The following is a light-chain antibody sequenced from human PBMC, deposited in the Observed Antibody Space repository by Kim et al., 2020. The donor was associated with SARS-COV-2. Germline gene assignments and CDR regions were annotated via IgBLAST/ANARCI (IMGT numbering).Light chain of an antibody. CDR2: DTS. CDR3: LQRNTWPYT. V-gene: IGKV3-11*01. CDR1: LSVSSS. J-gene: IGKJ2*01. Sequence: SLSPRERATVSYRTSLSVSSSLAWYQHKPGQSPRLLFYDTSSRATGIPASFSGSESEADFTLTISSLGPEDFAFYYCLQRNTWPYTFGQGTKLEI.